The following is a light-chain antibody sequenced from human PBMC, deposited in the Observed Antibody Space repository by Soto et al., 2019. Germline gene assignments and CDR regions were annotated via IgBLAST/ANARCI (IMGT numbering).Light chain of an antibody. J-gene: IGKJ3*01. V-gene: IGKV3-20*01. CDR2: GAS. CDR1: QNVYINS. Sequence: EIVLTQSPGTLSLSPGERVTLSCRASQNVYINSLAWYQQKPGQTPRLLIYGASTRAAAVPDRFSGGGSGTDFALSIDGLEPEDFAIYYCQQYGVSPLTFGPGTRVD. CDR3: QQYGVSPLT.